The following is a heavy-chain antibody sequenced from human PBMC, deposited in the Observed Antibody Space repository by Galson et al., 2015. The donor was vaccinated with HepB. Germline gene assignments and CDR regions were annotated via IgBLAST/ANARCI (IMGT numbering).Heavy chain of an antibody. V-gene: IGHV1-18*01. Sequence: SVKVSCKASGSTFTSYSISWVRQAPGQGLEWMGWINPYNGNTNYAQNLQGRVTMTTDTSTSTAYMELRSLRSDDTAVYYCARRDYGVRYFDYWGQGTQVTVSS. CDR1: GSTFTSYS. D-gene: IGHD4-17*01. CDR3: ARRDYGVRYFDY. CDR2: INPYNGNT. J-gene: IGHJ4*02.